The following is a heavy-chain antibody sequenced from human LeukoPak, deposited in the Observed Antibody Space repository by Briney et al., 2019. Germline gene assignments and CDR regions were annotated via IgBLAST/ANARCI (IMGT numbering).Heavy chain of an antibody. J-gene: IGHJ4*02. CDR1: GFTFSSYA. CDR3: AKDGYYGDYLFDY. V-gene: IGHV3-23*01. CDR2: ISGSGGST. D-gene: IGHD4-17*01. Sequence: AGGSLRLSCAASGFTFSSYAMSWVRQASGKGLEWVSAISGSGGSTYYADSGKGRVTISRDNSKNTLYLQMNSLRAEDTAVYYCAKDGYYGDYLFDYWGQGTLVTVSS.